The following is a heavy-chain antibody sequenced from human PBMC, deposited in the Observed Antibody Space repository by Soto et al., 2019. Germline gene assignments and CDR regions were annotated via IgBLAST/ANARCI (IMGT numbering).Heavy chain of an antibody. CDR2: IYYSGST. D-gene: IGHD6-13*01. Sequence: QLQLQESGPGLVKPSETLSLTCTASGGSISSSSFHWGWIRQPPGKGLEWIGSIYYSGSTYYSPSLKSRVTISVDTSKIQFSLKPSSVTAADTAVYYCARRERAAGTDWWFDPWGQGTLVTVSS. V-gene: IGHV4-39*01. CDR3: ARRERAAGTDWWFDP. CDR1: GGSISSSSFH. J-gene: IGHJ5*02.